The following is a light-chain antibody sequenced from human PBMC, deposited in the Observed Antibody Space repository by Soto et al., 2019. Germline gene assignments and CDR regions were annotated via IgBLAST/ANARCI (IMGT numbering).Light chain of an antibody. V-gene: IGLV2-14*01. Sequence: QSALTQPASVSGSPGQSITISCTGTSSDVGGYNYVSWYQQHPGKAPKLMIYDVSNRPSGVSNRFSGSKSGNTASLTIFGLQAEDEADYYCSSYTSSSTQVFGGWTKLTVL. CDR1: SSDVGGYNY. CDR3: SSYTSSSTQV. CDR2: DVS. J-gene: IGLJ2*01.